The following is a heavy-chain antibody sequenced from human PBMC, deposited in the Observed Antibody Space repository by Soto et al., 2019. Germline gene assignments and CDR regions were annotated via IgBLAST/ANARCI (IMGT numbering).Heavy chain of an antibody. CDR2: IYYSGST. CDR1: GGSVSSGSYY. D-gene: IGHD2-15*01. V-gene: IGHV4-61*01. CDR3: EREVVVVAATRYYYYYYGMDV. J-gene: IGHJ6*02. Sequence: SETLSLTFTVSGGSVSSGSYYWSCIRQPPWKGLELIGYIYYSGSTNYNPSLKTRFTISVDTSKNQFSLKLSSVTAADTAVYYREREVVVVAATRYYYYYYGMDVWGQGTTVTVS.